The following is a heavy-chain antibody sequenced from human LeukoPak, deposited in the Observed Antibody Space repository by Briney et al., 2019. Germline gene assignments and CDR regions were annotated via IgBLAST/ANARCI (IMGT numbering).Heavy chain of an antibody. CDR3: ARVGRSRGSLPNSYYYMDV. CDR2: IIPIFGST. J-gene: IGHJ6*03. D-gene: IGHD1-26*01. V-gene: IGHV1-69*05. CDR1: GDIFNSYS. Sequence: GASVKVSCNASGDIFNSYSVSWVRQAPGQGLEWMGGIIPIFGSTNYAQKFQGRVTITTDQSTRTAYMELNSLSYEDTAVYYCARVGRSRGSLPNSYYYMDVWGKGTTVTVSS.